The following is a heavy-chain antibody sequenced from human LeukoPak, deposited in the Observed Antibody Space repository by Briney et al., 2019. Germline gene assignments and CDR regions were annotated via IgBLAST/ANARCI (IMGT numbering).Heavy chain of an antibody. J-gene: IGHJ3*02. Sequence: PGGSLRLSCAASGFTFSNYGMHWVRQAPGKGLEWVAFIRFDGSNKYYADSVKGRFTISRDNAKNSLYLQMNSLRAEDTALYYCAKGVGFGESKPSAFDIWGQGTMVTVSS. CDR3: AKGVGFGESKPSAFDI. V-gene: IGHV3-30*02. CDR2: IRFDGSNK. D-gene: IGHD3-10*01. CDR1: GFTFSNYG.